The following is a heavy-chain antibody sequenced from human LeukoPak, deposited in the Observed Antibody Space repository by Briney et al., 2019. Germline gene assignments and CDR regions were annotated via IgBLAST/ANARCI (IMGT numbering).Heavy chain of an antibody. D-gene: IGHD3-9*01. CDR1: GGSFSGYY. Sequence: PSETLSLTCAVYGGSFSGYYWSWIRQPPGKGLEWIGEINHSGSTNYNPSLKSRVTISVDTSKNQFSLKLSSMTAADTAVYYCARGPPPVLRYFDWLSRMFDYWGQGTLVTVSS. V-gene: IGHV4-34*01. J-gene: IGHJ4*02. CDR3: ARGPPPVLRYFDWLSRMFDY. CDR2: INHSGST.